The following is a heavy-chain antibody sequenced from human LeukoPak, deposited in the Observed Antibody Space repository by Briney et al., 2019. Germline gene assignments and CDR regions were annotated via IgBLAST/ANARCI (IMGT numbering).Heavy chain of an antibody. V-gene: IGHV4-59*12. D-gene: IGHD2-15*01. CDR3: ARVSLCSGGSCYGVWFDP. Sequence: SETLSLTCTVSGGSISSYYWSWLRQPPGKALEWIGYVYKSGSTYYNPSLKSRVTIPVDTSKNQFSLKLNSVTAADTAVYYCARVSLCSGGSCYGVWFDPWGQGTLVTVSS. CDR1: GGSISSYY. CDR2: VYKSGST. J-gene: IGHJ5*02.